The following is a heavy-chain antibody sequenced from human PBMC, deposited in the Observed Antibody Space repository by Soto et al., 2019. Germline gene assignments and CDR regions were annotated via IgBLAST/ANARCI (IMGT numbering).Heavy chain of an antibody. Sequence: QVQLVQSGAEVKKPGSSVKVSCTASGGSLRNSVISWVRQAPAQILEWMGGVIPILGTANYAQNFQGRVTMTADEAASTAYMDLRSLSPDDTAVYYCARLGHPGHWGPGTLVIVSS. CDR2: VIPILGTA. CDR1: GGSLRNSV. V-gene: IGHV1-69*01. CDR3: ARLGHPGH. J-gene: IGHJ4*02.